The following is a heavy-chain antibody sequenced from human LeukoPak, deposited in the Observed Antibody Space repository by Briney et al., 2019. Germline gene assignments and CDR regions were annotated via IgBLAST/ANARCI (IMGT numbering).Heavy chain of an antibody. CDR2: ISSNGGST. CDR1: GFTFSSYA. V-gene: IGHV3-64*01. D-gene: IGHD3-22*01. J-gene: IGHJ3*02. Sequence: PGGSLRLSCAASGFTFSSYAMHWVRQAPGKGLEYVSAISSNGGSTYYANSVKGRFTISRDNSKNTLYLQMGSLRAEDMAVYYCARKYYYDNSGYPVAFDIWGQGTMVTVSS. CDR3: ARKYYYDNSGYPVAFDI.